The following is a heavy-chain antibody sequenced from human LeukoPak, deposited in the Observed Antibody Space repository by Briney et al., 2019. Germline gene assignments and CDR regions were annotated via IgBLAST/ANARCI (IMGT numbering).Heavy chain of an antibody. V-gene: IGHV3-53*01. D-gene: IGHD6-19*01. CDR2: IYSGGST. CDR1: GFTVSSNY. CDR3: ASTPLKYSSGQNDY. J-gene: IGHJ4*02. Sequence: QPGGSLRLSCAASGFTVSSNYMSWVRQAPGKGLEWVSVIYSGGSTYYADSVKGRFTISRDNSKNTLYLQMNSLRAEDTAVYYCASTPLKYSSGQNDYWGQGTLVTVSS.